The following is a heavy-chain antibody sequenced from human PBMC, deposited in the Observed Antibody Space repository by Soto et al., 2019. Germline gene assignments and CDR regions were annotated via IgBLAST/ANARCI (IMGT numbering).Heavy chain of an antibody. D-gene: IGHD3-22*01. CDR1: GFTFEDYA. CDR2: ITWNSGSI. V-gene: IGHV3-9*01. J-gene: IGHJ3*02. CDR3: AKDQRSAYDSDNSASDDAFHI. Sequence: EVQLVESGGGLVQPGRSLRLSCGASGFTFEDYAMHWLRQAPGKGLEWVSGITWNSGSIGYVASVKGRFTVSRDNAKNSLYLQMNSLRAEDTAMYYCAKDQRSAYDSDNSASDDAFHIWGQGTMVTVSS.